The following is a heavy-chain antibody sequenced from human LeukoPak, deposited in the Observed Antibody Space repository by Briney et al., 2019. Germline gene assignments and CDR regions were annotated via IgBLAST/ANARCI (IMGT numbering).Heavy chain of an antibody. V-gene: IGHV3-7*01. Sequence: PGGSLRLSCAASGFTFSSYWMSWVRQAPGKGLEWVANIKQDGSEKYYVDSVKGRFTISRDNAKNSLYLQMNSLRAEDTAVYYCARESIAARHDYYYYYMDVWGKGTTVTVSS. CDR2: IKQDGSEK. J-gene: IGHJ6*03. D-gene: IGHD6-6*01. CDR1: GFTFSSYW. CDR3: ARESIAARHDYYYYYMDV.